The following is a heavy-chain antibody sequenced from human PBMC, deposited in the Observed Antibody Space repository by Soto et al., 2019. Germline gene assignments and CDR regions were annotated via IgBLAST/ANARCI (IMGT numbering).Heavy chain of an antibody. Sequence: QVQLVQSGAEVEKPGASVKVSCKASGYSFTTYGISWVRQAPGQGLEWMGWISAYNGNRNYAQKVQGRVAMTTDTSSNTAYMELRNLTSDDTAVYYCARDFARAARPYQAVATDYWGQGTLVTVSS. J-gene: IGHJ4*02. V-gene: IGHV1-18*01. CDR3: ARDFARAARPYQAVATDY. D-gene: IGHD6-19*01. CDR2: ISAYNGNR. CDR1: GYSFTTYG.